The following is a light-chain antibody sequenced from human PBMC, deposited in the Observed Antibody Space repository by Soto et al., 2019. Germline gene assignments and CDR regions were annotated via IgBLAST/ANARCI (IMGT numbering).Light chain of an antibody. Sequence: QSALTQPRSVSGSPGQSVTISCTGTSSDIGAYDYVFWYLQYPGKSPKLIIYVVRKRPSGVPDRFSGSKSGKTASLTISGLQTEDEVDYHCCSYAGRHSLVFGGGTQLTVL. J-gene: IGLJ3*02. CDR3: CSYAGRHSLV. V-gene: IGLV2-11*01. CDR1: SSDIGAYDY. CDR2: VVR.